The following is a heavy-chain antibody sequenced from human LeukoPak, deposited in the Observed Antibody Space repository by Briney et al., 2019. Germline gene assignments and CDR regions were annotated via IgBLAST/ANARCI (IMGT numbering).Heavy chain of an antibody. Sequence: GASVKVSCKASGGTFSSYAISWVRQAPGQGLEWMGRIIPILGIANYAQKFQGRVTITADKSTSTAYMELSSLRSEDTAVYYCARTYSSGWYHYNFDYWGQGTPVTVSS. CDR2: IIPILGIA. CDR1: GGTFSSYA. J-gene: IGHJ4*02. CDR3: ARTYSSGWYHYNFDY. V-gene: IGHV1-69*04. D-gene: IGHD6-19*01.